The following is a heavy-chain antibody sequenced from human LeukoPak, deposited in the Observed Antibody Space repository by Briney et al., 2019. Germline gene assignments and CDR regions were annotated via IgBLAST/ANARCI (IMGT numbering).Heavy chain of an antibody. Sequence: SCKASGYTFSSYSMNWVRQAPGKGLEWVSYISSSSSTIYYADSVKGRFTISRDNAKNSLYLQMNSLRAEDTAVYYCATTKYYYDSSGYYWIYWGQGALVTVSS. D-gene: IGHD3-22*01. CDR2: ISSSSSTI. CDR1: GYTFSSYS. V-gene: IGHV3-48*01. CDR3: ATTKYYYDSSGYYWIY. J-gene: IGHJ4*02.